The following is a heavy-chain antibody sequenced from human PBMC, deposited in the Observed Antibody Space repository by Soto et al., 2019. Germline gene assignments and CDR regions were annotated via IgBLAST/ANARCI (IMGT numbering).Heavy chain of an antibody. J-gene: IGHJ4*02. CDR2: IYYSGST. V-gene: IGHV4-31*03. CDR3: ARATRGPSSGYYQLDY. D-gene: IGHD3-22*01. Sequence: QVQLQESGPGLVKPSQTLSLTCTVSGGSISSGGYYWSWIRPHPGKGLEWIGYIYYSGSTYYNPSLKRRVTLSVDTSKNQFSLKLSSVTAADTAAYYCARATRGPSSGYYQLDYWGQGNLVTVSS. CDR1: GGSISSGGYY.